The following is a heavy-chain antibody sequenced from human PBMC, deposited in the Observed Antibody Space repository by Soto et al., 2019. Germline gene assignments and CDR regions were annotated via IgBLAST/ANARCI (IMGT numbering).Heavy chain of an antibody. CDR1: GYTFTSYG. V-gene: IGHV1-18*01. Sequence: ASVKVSCKASGYTFTSYGISWVRQAPGQGLEWMGWISAYNGNTNYAQKLQGRVTMTTDTSTSTAYMELRSLRSDDTAVYYCAKDSDSGSYGRQAPGHDYWGQGPWSPSPQ. J-gene: IGHJ4*02. CDR3: AKDSDSGSYGRQAPGHDY. CDR2: ISAYNGNT. D-gene: IGHD1-26*01.